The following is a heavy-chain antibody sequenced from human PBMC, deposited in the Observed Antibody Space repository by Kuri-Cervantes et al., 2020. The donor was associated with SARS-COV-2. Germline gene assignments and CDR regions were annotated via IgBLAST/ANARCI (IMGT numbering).Heavy chain of an antibody. CDR3: ARAASSSGWYGYYYYYGMDV. V-gene: IGHV3-7*01. CDR2: IKQDGSEK. CDR1: GFTFSDY. Sequence: GESLMISCASSGFTFSDYMSWIRQAPGKGLEWVANIKQDGSEKYYVDSVKGRFTISRDNAKNSLYLQMNSLRAEDTAVYYCARAASSSGWYGYYYYYGMDVWGQGTTVTVSS. D-gene: IGHD6-19*01. J-gene: IGHJ6*02.